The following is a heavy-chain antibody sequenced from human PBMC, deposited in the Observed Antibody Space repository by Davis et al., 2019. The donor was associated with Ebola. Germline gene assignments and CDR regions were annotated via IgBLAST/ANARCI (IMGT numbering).Heavy chain of an antibody. D-gene: IGHD3-3*01. CDR3: ASESGYWGAFDI. V-gene: IGHV3-23*01. Sequence: GESLKISCAASGVTVSSNYMTWVRQAPGKGLEWVSAISGSGGSTYYADSVKGRFTISRDNSKNTLYLQMNSLRAEDTAVYYCASESGYWGAFDIWGQGTMVTVSS. CDR2: ISGSGGST. J-gene: IGHJ3*02. CDR1: GVTVSSNY.